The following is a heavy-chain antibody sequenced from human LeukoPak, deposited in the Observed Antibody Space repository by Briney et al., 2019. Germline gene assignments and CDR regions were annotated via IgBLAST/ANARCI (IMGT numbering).Heavy chain of an antibody. CDR1: GGTFSSYA. D-gene: IGHD2-2*02. CDR2: IIPIFGTA. Sequence: GASVKVSCKASGGTFSSYAISWVRQAPGQGLEWMGGIIPIFGTANYAQKFQGRVTITADESTSTAYMELSSLRSEDTAVYYCARAGVMCGSTSCYTLDYWGQGTLVTVSS. J-gene: IGHJ4*02. CDR3: ARAGVMCGSTSCYTLDY. V-gene: IGHV1-69*13.